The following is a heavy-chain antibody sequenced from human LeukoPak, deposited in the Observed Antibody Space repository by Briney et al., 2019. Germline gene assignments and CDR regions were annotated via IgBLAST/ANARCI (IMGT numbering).Heavy chain of an antibody. CDR3: TTDGVDFWSGYYIGNY. D-gene: IGHD3-3*01. J-gene: IGHJ4*02. CDR1: GFTFSDIW. V-gene: IGHV3-15*01. CDR2: IKSNVDGGAR. Sequence: GGSLRLSCAASGFTFSDIWMSWVRQAPGKRLEWVGRIKSNVDGGARDYAAPVKGRFTISRDDSKNTLYLQMSRLKTEDTGVYYCTTDGVDFWSGYYIGNYWGQGTLVAVSS.